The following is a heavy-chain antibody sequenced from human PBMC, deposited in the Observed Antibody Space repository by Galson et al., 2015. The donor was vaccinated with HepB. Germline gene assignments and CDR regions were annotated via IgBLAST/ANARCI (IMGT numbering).Heavy chain of an antibody. Sequence: SLRLSCATSGFTFRSYALHWVRQAPGKGLEWVSFISYDGHNESYVDSVKGRFIISRDNSKNTLYLQMNSLRAEDTAVYYCARDLRPDGTYYFDQWGQGTLVTVSS. J-gene: IGHJ4*02. CDR3: ARDLRPDGTYYFDQ. V-gene: IGHV3-30-3*01. CDR2: ISYDGHNE. D-gene: IGHD1-26*01. CDR1: GFTFRSYA.